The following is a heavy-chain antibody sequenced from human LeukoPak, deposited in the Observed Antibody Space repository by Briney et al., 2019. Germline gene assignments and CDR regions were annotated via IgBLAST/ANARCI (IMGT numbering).Heavy chain of an antibody. CDR3: AKGRSSSTSARQPSWYFDL. Sequence: GGSLRLSCAASGFSSFSSYEMNWVRQAPGKGLEWVSYISSSGRTVYYADSVKGRFTMSRDNAKNSLYLQMNSLRAEDTAVYYCAKGRSSSTSARQPSWYFDLWGRGTLVTVSS. V-gene: IGHV3-48*03. CDR1: GFSSFSSYE. D-gene: IGHD6-6*01. J-gene: IGHJ2*01. CDR2: ISSSGRTV.